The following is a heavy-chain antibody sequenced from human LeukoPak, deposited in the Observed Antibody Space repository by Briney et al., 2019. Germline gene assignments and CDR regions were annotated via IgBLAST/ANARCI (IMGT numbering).Heavy chain of an antibody. CDR3: ARGNDSPN. Sequence: KTGGSLRLPCAASGSTFSGYSMNWVRQAPGKGLEWVSSISSSSTFIYYADSVKGRFTISRDNAKNSLYLQMNSLRAEDTAVYYCARGNDSPNWGQGTLVTVSS. V-gene: IGHV3-21*01. CDR1: GSTFSGYS. J-gene: IGHJ4*02. CDR2: ISSSSTFI. D-gene: IGHD3-22*01.